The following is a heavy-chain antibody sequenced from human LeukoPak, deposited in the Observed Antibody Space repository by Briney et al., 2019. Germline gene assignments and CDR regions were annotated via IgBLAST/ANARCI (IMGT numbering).Heavy chain of an antibody. CDR3: ARHPRSYGMDV. Sequence: SVKVSCKASGGTFSSYAISWVRQAPGQGLEWMGGIIPIFGTANYAQKFQGRVTMTRDTSISTAYMELSRLRSDDTAEYYCARHPRSYGMDVWGQGTTVTVSS. V-gene: IGHV1-69*05. J-gene: IGHJ6*02. CDR1: GGTFSSYA. CDR2: IIPIFGTA.